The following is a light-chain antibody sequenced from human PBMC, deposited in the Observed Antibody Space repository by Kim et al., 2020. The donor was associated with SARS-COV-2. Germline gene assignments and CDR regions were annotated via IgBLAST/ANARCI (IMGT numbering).Light chain of an antibody. Sequence: WSPGERATLSCKTTQSVINNYLAWYQQKPGQAPRLVISGVSRRATGIPDRFSGSGSGTDFTLTISRLEPEDFAVYYCQQYGYSSTFGQGTKVDIK. J-gene: IGKJ1*01. V-gene: IGKV3-20*01. CDR1: QSVINNY. CDR2: GVS. CDR3: QQYGYSST.